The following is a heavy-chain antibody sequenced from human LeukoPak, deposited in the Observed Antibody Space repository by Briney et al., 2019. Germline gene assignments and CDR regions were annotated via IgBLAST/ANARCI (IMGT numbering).Heavy chain of an antibody. CDR3: ARDAATIRAGLFDY. D-gene: IGHD5-12*01. V-gene: IGHV1-2*06. CDR1: GYTFTGYY. Sequence: GASVKVSCKASGYTFTGYYMHWVRQAPGQGLEWMGRINPNSGGTNYAQKFQGRVTMTRDTSISTAYMELSSLRSEDTAVYYCARDAATIRAGLFDYWGQGTLVTVSS. J-gene: IGHJ4*02. CDR2: INPNSGGT.